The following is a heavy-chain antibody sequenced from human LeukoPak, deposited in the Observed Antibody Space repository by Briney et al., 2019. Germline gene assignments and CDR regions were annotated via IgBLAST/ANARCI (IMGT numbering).Heavy chain of an antibody. CDR2: IRSKAFGGTP. CDR3: TRNTVTVHFDY. CDR1: GFTFDDYA. J-gene: IGHJ4*02. V-gene: IGHV3-49*03. Sequence: PGRSLRLSCSASGFTFDDYAVSWFRQAPGKGLEWVGFIRSKAFGGTPEYAASVRGRFTISRDDSKSIAYLQMNSPKTEDTAVYYCTRNTVTVHFDYWSQGTLVTVSS. D-gene: IGHD4-17*01.